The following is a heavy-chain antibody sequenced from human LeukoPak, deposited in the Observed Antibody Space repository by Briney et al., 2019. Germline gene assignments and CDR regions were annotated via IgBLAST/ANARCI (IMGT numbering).Heavy chain of an antibody. V-gene: IGHV1-46*01. J-gene: IGHJ4*02. Sequence: ASVTVSCKASRYTFTGYYMHWVRQAPGQGLEWMGIINPSGGSTSYAQKFQGRVTMTRDMSTSTVYMELSSLRSEDTAVYYCARGDGPQMVFDYWGQGTLVTVSS. D-gene: IGHD5-24*01. CDR3: ARGDGPQMVFDY. CDR2: INPSGGST. CDR1: RYTFTGYY.